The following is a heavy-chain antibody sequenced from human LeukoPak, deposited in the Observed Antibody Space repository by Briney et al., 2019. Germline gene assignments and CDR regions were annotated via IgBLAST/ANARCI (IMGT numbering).Heavy chain of an antibody. CDR2: IKQDGSEK. Sequence: PGGSLRLSCAASGFTFSSYWMSWVRQAPGKGLEWVANIKQDGSEKYYVDSVKGRFTISRDNAKNSLYLQMNTLKTEDTAVYYCMSDLDYWGQGTLVTVSS. CDR3: MSDLDY. CDR1: GFTFSSYW. J-gene: IGHJ4*02. V-gene: IGHV3-7*03.